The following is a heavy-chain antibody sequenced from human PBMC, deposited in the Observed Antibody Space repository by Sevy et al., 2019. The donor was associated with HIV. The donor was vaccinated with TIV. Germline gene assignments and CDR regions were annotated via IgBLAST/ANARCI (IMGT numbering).Heavy chain of an antibody. V-gene: IGHV1-8*01. D-gene: IGHD6-13*01. J-gene: IGHJ5*02. CDR3: ARAMEYSSSWDWFDP. CDR1: GYTFTSYD. Sequence: ASVKVSCKASGYTFTSYDINWVRQATGQGLEWMGWMNPNSGNTDYAQKFQGRVTMTRNTSISTAYMELSSLRSEDTAVYYCARAMEYSSSWDWFDPWGQGTLVTVSS. CDR2: MNPNSGNT.